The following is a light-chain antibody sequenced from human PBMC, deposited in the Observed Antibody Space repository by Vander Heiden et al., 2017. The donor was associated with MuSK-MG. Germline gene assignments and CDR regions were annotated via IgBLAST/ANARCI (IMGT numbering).Light chain of an antibody. Sequence: QSALTQPPSASGSPGQSVTISCTGTSSDGGGYNYVSWYQQHPGKAAKLMIYEFVRRPSGVPDRFFGANAGNAASLTVSGLQAEDEAYYYCSSDAGSNAYVFGTGTKVTVL. V-gene: IGLV2-8*01. CDR2: EFV. J-gene: IGLJ1*01. CDR1: SSDGGGYNY. CDR3: SSDAGSNAYV.